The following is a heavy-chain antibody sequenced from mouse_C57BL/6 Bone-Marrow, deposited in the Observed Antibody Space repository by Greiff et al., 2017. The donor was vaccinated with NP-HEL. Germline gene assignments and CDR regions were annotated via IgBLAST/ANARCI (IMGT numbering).Heavy chain of an antibody. CDR2: IDPETGGT. Sequence: VKLVESGAELVRPGASVTLSCKASGYTFTDYEMHWVKQTPVHGLEWIGAIDPETGGTAYNQKFKGKAILTADKSSSTAYMELRSLTSEDSAVYYCTRDGGWYFDVWGTGTTVTVSS. J-gene: IGHJ1*03. CDR1: GYTFTDYE. CDR3: TRDGGWYFDV. V-gene: IGHV1-15*01.